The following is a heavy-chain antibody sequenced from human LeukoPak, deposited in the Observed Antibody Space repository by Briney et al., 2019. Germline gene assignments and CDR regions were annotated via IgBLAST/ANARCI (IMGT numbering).Heavy chain of an antibody. CDR1: GASISSYY. CDR2: IYTSGST. J-gene: IGHJ4*02. CDR3: ARLSADSSSSRGFDY. Sequence: PSETLSLTCTVSGASISSYYWTWIRQPAGKGLEWIGRIYTSGSTNYNPSLKSRVTMSVDTSKNQFSLKLSSVTAADTAVYYCARLSADSSSSRGFDYWAREPWSPSPQ. V-gene: IGHV4-4*07. D-gene: IGHD2-2*01.